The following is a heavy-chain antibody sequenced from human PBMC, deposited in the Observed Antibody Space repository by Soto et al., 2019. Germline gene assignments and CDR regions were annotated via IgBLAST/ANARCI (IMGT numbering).Heavy chain of an antibody. D-gene: IGHD6-13*01. J-gene: IGHJ6*02. V-gene: IGHV4-39*01. CDR1: GGSISSSSYY. CDR3: ASRTWVAAAGRDYYYGMDV. CDR2: ICYSGST. Sequence: SETLSLTCTVSGGSISSSSYYWGWIRQPPGKGLEWIGSICYSGSTYYNPSLKSRVTISVDTSKNQFSLKLSSVTAADTAVYYCASRTWVAAAGRDYYYGMDVWAQGTTVTVSS.